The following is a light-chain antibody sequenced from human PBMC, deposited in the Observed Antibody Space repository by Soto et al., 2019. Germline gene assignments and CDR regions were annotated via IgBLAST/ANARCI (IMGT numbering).Light chain of an antibody. CDR3: QQSYSVPLT. CDR2: GAS. CDR1: QNIVNY. V-gene: IGKV1-39*01. Sequence: DIQMTQSPSSLSASVGDRFTITCRASQNIVNYLNWYQRKPGKAPKLLIYGASSLQRGVPSRFSGSGSGTDFTLTISTLQPEDFATFYCQQSYSVPLTFGGGTKVEIK. J-gene: IGKJ4*01.